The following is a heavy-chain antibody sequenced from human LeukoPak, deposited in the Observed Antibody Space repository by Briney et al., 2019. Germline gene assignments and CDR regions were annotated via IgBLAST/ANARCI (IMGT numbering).Heavy chain of an antibody. V-gene: IGHV1-69*05. J-gene: IGHJ3*02. Sequence: ASVKVSCTASGGTLSSYAISWVRQAPGQGLEWMGGIIPIFGIANYAQKFQGRVTITTDESTSTAYMELSSLRSEDTAVYYCARRKADMINDAFDIWGQGTMVTVSS. CDR1: GGTLSSYA. D-gene: IGHD3-22*01. CDR3: ARRKADMINDAFDI. CDR2: IIPIFGIA.